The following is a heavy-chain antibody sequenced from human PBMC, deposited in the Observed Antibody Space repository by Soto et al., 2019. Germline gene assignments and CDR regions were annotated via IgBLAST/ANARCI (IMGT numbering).Heavy chain of an antibody. CDR1: GFTFDDYT. CDR3: AKDSVQRYFDWLTGPGAFYI. Sequence: EVQLVESGGVVVQPGGSLRLSCAASGFTFDDYTMHWVRQAPGKGLEWVSLISWDGGSTYYADSVKGRFTISRDNSKNSLYLKMNKLMTEATAWYYSAKDSVQRYFDWLTGPGAFYIWGQETMVTFS. V-gene: IGHV3-43*01. CDR2: ISWDGGST. J-gene: IGHJ3*02. D-gene: IGHD3-9*01.